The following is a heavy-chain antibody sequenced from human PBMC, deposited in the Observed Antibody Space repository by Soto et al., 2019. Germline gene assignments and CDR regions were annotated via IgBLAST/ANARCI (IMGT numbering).Heavy chain of an antibody. CDR1: GASISSGGYY. CDR3: ARDFNDAALRTHFDY. V-gene: IGHV4-31*03. J-gene: IGHJ4*02. Sequence: SVTLSLTCTVSGASISSGGYYWSWIRQHPGKGLEWIGYIYYSGSTYYNPSLKSRVTISVDTSKNQFSLKLSSVTAADTAVYYCARDFNDAALRTHFDYLGQGTLLTVSS. D-gene: IGHD1-1*01. CDR2: IYYSGST.